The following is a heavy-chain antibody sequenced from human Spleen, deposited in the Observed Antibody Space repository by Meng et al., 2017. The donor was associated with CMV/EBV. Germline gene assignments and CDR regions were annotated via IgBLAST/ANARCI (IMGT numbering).Heavy chain of an antibody. CDR3: ARAIYDYIWGSYRPLDH. CDR1: GYTFSDYY. D-gene: IGHD3-16*02. V-gene: IGHV1-2*02. J-gene: IGHJ4*02. CDR2: INPKGGGT. Sequence: ASVKVSCKASGYTFSDYYVNWVRRAPGQGLEWMGWINPKGGGTKYAQKFQDRVTMTRDTSTSTAYMELSRLRFDDTAVYYCARAIYDYIWGSYRPLDHWGQGTLVTVSS.